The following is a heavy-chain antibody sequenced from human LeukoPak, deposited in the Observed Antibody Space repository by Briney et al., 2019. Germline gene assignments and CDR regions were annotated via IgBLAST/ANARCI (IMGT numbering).Heavy chain of an antibody. V-gene: IGHV3-64D*06. D-gene: IGHD2-2*01. CDR2: ISSNGGST. CDR1: GFTFSSYA. J-gene: IGHJ4*02. Sequence: GRSLRLSCAASGFTFSSYAMHWVRQAPGKGLEYVSAISSNGGSTYYADSVKGRFTISRDNSKNTLYLQMSSLRAEDTAVYYCVKDKDCSSTSCYGLFDYWGQGTLVTVSS. CDR3: VKDKDCSSTSCYGLFDY.